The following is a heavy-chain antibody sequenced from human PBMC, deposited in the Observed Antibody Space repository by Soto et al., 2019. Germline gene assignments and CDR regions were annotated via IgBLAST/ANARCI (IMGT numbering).Heavy chain of an antibody. CDR2: IYDTGISGYTPST. Sequence: SETLSLTCTVSGVSVSGSSYWSWIRRPPGKGLEWIAYIYDTGISGYTPSTSYNPSLKSRVTMSVDTSKSQFSLKLTPVTAADTAVYYCARGEDAFFYYGLDVWGQGITVTVSS. J-gene: IGHJ6*02. CDR3: ARGEDAFFYYGLDV. CDR1: GVSVSGSSY. V-gene: IGHV4-61*01.